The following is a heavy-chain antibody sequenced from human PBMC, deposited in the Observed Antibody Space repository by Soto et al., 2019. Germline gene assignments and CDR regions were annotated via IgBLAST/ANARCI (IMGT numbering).Heavy chain of an antibody. CDR3: ARHGQYCSGGSCYSGLYNWFDP. Sequence: QLQLQESGPGLVKPSETLSLTCTVSGGSISSSSYYWGWIRQPPGKGLEWIGRIYYSGSTYYNPSLKSRVTISVDTSKNQFSLKLSSVTAADTAVYYCARHGQYCSGGSCYSGLYNWFDPWGQGTLVTVSS. D-gene: IGHD2-15*01. CDR2: IYYSGST. CDR1: GGSISSSSYY. V-gene: IGHV4-39*01. J-gene: IGHJ5*02.